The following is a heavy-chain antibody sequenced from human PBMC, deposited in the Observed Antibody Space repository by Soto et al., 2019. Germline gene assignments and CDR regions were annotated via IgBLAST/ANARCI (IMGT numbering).Heavy chain of an antibody. CDR1: GFTISTYA. Sequence: PGGSLRLSCAASGFTISTYAMTWVRQAPGKGLECVSGVTGSGSQIYYADSVKGRFTISKDNSKNTLYLQMSSLREEDTALYYCAKDAVYRDGLWLMDSWGQGTQVTVSS. CDR3: AKDAVYRDGLWLMDS. J-gene: IGHJ5*02. D-gene: IGHD2-21*01. CDR2: VTGSGSQI. V-gene: IGHV3-23*01.